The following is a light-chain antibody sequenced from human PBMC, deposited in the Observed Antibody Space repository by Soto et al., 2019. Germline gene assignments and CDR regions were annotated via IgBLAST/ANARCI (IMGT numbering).Light chain of an antibody. CDR1: QSFSSN. V-gene: IGKV3-15*01. CDR2: GAS. Sequence: EIVMTQSPATLSVSPGERATLSCRASQSFSSNLAWYQQKPGQAPRLLISGASTRATGIPARFSGSGSGTEFTLTICSLQSEDFAVYYCQQYHNWPWTFGQGTKVEIK. J-gene: IGKJ1*01. CDR3: QQYHNWPWT.